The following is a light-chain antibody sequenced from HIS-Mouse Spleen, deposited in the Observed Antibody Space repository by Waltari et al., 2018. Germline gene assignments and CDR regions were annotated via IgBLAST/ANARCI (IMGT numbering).Light chain of an antibody. CDR1: NIGSKN. CDR3: QVWDSSTWV. Sequence: SYELTQPLSVSVALGQTARITCGGNNIGSKNVHWYQQKPGQAPVLVIYRDSNRPSGIPERFSSSNSGNTATLTISRAQAGDEADYYCQVWDSSTWVFGGGTKLTVL. CDR2: RDS. J-gene: IGLJ3*02. V-gene: IGLV3-9*01.